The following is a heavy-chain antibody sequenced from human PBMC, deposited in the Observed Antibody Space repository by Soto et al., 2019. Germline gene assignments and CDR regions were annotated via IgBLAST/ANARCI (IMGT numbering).Heavy chain of an antibody. Sequence: PSETLSLTCTLSRTSITRGGYYWGWIRQLPGKGLERIGYISDSGITYYSPSLQSRLTISVDTSQRHFSLSLTSVSVADTAMYFWARRGMPTAVWCLDICGQGTMVTVAS. J-gene: IGHJ3*02. CDR2: ISDSGIT. CDR3: ARRGMPTAVWCLDI. V-gene: IGHV4-31*03. CDR1: RTSITRGGYY. D-gene: IGHD3-16*01.